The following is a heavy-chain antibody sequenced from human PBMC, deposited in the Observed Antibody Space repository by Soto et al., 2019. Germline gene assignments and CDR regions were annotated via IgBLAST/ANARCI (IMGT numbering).Heavy chain of an antibody. CDR2: MNPNSGNT. CDR1: GYTFTSYD. Sequence: QVQLVQSGAEVKKPGASVKVSCKASGYTFTSYDINWVRQATGQGLEWMGWMNPNSGNTGYAQKFQGXXTXTXXTSISTAYMELSSLRSEDTAVYYCARGPDHIGVDVWGQGTTVTVSS. CDR3: ARGPDHIGVDV. D-gene: IGHD5-12*01. V-gene: IGHV1-8*01. J-gene: IGHJ6*02.